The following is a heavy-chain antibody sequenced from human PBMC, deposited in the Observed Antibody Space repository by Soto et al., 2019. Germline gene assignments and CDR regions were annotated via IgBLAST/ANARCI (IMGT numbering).Heavy chain of an antibody. J-gene: IGHJ4*02. Sequence: SETLSLTCTVSGGSISSYYWSWIRQPPGKGLEWIGYLYYSGSTNYNPSLKSRVTISVDTSTNQFSLKLSSVTAADTAVYYCAGTRYYFDYWGQGTLVTVSS. CDR2: LYYSGST. V-gene: IGHV4-59*01. CDR3: AGTRYYFDY. CDR1: GGSISSYY.